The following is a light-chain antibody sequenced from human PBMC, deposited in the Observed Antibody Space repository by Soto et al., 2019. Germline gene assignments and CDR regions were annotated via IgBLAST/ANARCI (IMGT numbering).Light chain of an antibody. CDR3: SSYTSRTTLNV. CDR2: EVN. V-gene: IGLV2-14*01. Sequence: QSALTQPASVSGSPGQSITISCTGTSSDVGGYNYVSWYQHHPGKAPKLMIYEVNNRPSGVSNRFSGSKSGNTASLTISGRQAEDEADYYCSSYTSRTTLNVFGSGTRSPS. J-gene: IGLJ1*01. CDR1: SSDVGGYNY.